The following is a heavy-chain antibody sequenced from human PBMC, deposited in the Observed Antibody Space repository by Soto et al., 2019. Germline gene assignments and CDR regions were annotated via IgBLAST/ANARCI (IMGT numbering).Heavy chain of an antibody. CDR3: VRDGTKTLRDWFDP. J-gene: IGHJ5*02. D-gene: IGHD1-1*01. Sequence: SETLSLTCTVSGASISGFYCIWSRNSAWKGLEWIGRIYATGTTDYNPSLKSRVMMSVDTSKKQFSLKLRSVTAADTAVYYCVRDGTKTLRDWFDPWGQGISVTVSS. V-gene: IGHV4-4*07. CDR1: GASISGFY. CDR2: IYATGTT.